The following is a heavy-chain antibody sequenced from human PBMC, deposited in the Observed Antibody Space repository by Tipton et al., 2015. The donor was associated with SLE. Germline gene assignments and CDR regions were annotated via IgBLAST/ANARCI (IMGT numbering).Heavy chain of an antibody. D-gene: IGHD4-11*01. J-gene: IGHJ4*02. CDR3: ARGSNYGDLDY. CDR1: AFTSSSYW. Sequence: GSLRLSCAASAFTSSSYWMSWVRQAPGKGLEWVANIKQDGSEKYYVDSVKGRFTISRDTDKNSLYLQMNSLRAEDTAVYYCARGSNYGDLDYWGQGTLVTVSS. CDR2: IKQDGSEK. V-gene: IGHV3-7*01.